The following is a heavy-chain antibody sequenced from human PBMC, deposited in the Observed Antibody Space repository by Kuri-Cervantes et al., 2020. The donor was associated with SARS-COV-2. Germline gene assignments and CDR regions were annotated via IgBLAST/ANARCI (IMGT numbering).Heavy chain of an antibody. CDR1: GFTFSDYY. CDR2: INHSGNT. J-gene: IGHJ6*03. CDR3: ARAPADSSGWYYYYYYYMDV. V-gene: IGHV4-34*01. Sequence: ESLKISCAASGFTFSDYYWSWVRQPPGKGLEWIGEINHSGNTNYNPSLKSRVTISVDTSKNQFSLKLSSVTAADTAVYYCARAPADSSGWYYYYYYYMDVWGKGTTVTVSS. D-gene: IGHD6-19*01.